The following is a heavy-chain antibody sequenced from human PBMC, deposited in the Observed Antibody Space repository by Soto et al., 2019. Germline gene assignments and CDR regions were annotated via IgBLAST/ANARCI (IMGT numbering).Heavy chain of an antibody. CDR2: ISAYNGNT. V-gene: IGHV1-18*01. CDR1: GYTFTSYD. J-gene: IGHJ4*02. D-gene: IGHD5-18*01. Sequence: ASVKVSCKASGYTFTSYDINWVRQATGQGLEWMGWISAYNGNTNYAQKLQGRVTMTTDTSTSTAYMELRSLRSDDTAVYYCARDKDVDTAMVRTFDYWGQGTLVTVSS. CDR3: ARDKDVDTAMVRTFDY.